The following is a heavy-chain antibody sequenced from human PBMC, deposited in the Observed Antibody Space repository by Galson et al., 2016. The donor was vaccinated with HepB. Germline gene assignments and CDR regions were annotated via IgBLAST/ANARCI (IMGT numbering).Heavy chain of an antibody. J-gene: IGHJ5*02. D-gene: IGHD3/OR15-3a*01. Sequence: SLRLSCAASGFTFRSYGMHSVRQAPGKGLEWVSVIWYDGSNKYYADSVKGRFLVSRDNSENTLYLQMNSLRAEDTAVYYCARDRKRVHDDFWTGYNTGGHWFDPWGQGTLVTVSS. V-gene: IGHV3-33*01. CDR3: ARDRKRVHDDFWTGYNTGGHWFDP. CDR1: GFTFRSYG. CDR2: IWYDGSNK.